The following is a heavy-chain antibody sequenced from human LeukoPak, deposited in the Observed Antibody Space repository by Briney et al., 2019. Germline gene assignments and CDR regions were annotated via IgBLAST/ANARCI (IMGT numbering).Heavy chain of an antibody. V-gene: IGHV4-30-4*01. Sequence: SQTLSLTCTVSGGSISSGDSYWSWIRQPPGKGLEWIGYIYYSGSTYYNPSLKSRVTISVDTSKNQFSLKLSSVTAADTAVYYCARVLYYGAGSYSNWFDPWGQGTLVTVSS. D-gene: IGHD3-10*01. CDR1: GGSISSGDSY. J-gene: IGHJ5*02. CDR3: ARVLYYGAGSYSNWFDP. CDR2: IYYSGST.